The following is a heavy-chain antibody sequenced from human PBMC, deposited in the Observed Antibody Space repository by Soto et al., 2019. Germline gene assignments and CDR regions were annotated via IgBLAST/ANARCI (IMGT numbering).Heavy chain of an antibody. Sequence: PSETLSLTCTVSGGSISSYYWSWIRQPPGKGLEWIGYIYYSGSTNYNPSLKSRVTISVDTSKNQFSLKLSSVTAADTAVYYCASMGFGGLLKWFWFDPWGQGTLVTVSS. J-gene: IGHJ5*02. CDR3: ASMGFGGLLKWFWFDP. CDR1: GGSISSYY. D-gene: IGHD3-10*01. V-gene: IGHV4-59*01. CDR2: IYYSGST.